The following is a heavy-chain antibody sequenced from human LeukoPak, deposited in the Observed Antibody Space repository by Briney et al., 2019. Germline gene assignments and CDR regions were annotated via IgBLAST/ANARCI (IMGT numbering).Heavy chain of an antibody. D-gene: IGHD3-22*01. CDR2: ISGSGGST. J-gene: IGHJ4*02. CDR3: AKETYDSSGYYYDPFDY. CDR1: GFIFSSYA. Sequence: GGSLRLSCAASGFIFSSYAMSWVRQAPGKGLEWVSTISGSGGSTYYADSVEGRFTISRDNSKNTLYLQMNSLRAEDTAVYYCAKETYDSSGYYYDPFDYWGQGTLVTVSS. V-gene: IGHV3-23*01.